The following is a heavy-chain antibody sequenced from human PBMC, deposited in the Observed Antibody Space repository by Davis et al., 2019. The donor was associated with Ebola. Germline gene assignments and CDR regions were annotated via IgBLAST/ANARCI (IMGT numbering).Heavy chain of an antibody. CDR2: INHSGVS. V-gene: IGHV4-34*01. J-gene: IGHJ4*02. D-gene: IGHD4-17*01. Sequence: SETLSLICAVYGGSFSGYYWSWIRQPPGKGLEWIGEINHSGVSKYSPSLKSRVTISVDTSKNQFSLKLTSVTAADRAVYYCARGGTNGDPAVYWGQGTLVTVSS. CDR1: GGSFSGYY. CDR3: ARGGTNGDPAVY.